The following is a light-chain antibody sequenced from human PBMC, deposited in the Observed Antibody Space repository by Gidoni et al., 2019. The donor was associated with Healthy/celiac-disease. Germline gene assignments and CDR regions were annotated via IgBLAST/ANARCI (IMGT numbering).Light chain of an antibody. J-gene: IGKJ3*01. CDR3: QQYCSSGD. CDR1: QSVSSSY. CDR2: GAS. Sequence: EIVLTQSPGTLSLSPGERATLSCRASQSVSSSYLAWYQQKPGQAPRLLIDGASSRATGIPDMFSGSGSGTDFTLTISRMEPEAFAVYYCQQYCSSGDFGPGTKVDIK. V-gene: IGKV3-20*01.